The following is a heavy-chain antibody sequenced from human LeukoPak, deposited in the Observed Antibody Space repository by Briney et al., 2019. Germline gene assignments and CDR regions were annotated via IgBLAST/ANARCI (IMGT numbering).Heavy chain of an antibody. Sequence: SETLSLTCTVSDDSISSAYSWVWVRQPPGKGLEFIGTVYYGGKTYYNPSLKSRVTMSVDTPKKHFSLNLTSVNAADTAVYYCARLRAARYFFDYWGQGARVTVSS. J-gene: IGHJ4*02. D-gene: IGHD6-6*01. CDR1: DDSISSAYS. V-gene: IGHV4-39*02. CDR2: VYYGGKT. CDR3: ARLRAARYFFDY.